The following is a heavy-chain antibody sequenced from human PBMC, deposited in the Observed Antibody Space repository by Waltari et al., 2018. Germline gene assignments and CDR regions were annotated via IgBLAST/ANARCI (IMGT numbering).Heavy chain of an antibody. D-gene: IGHD3-22*01. V-gene: IGHV3-23*03. CDR1: GFTFSSYA. CDR2: IYSGGST. J-gene: IGHJ4*02. CDR3: AKGGYYYDSSEIDY. Sequence: EVQLLKSGGGLVQPGGSLRLSCAASGFTFSSYAMSWVRQAPGKGLEWVSVIYSGGSTYYADSVKGRFTISRENSKNTLYLQMNSLRAEDTAVYYCAKGGYYYDSSEIDYWGQGTLVTVSS.